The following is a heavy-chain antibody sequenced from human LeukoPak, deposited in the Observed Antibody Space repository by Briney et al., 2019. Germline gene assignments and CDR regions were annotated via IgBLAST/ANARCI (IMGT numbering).Heavy chain of an antibody. J-gene: IGHJ4*02. D-gene: IGHD3-22*01. CDR3: AKTDSSGYYSDY. Sequence: PGGSLRLSCAASGFTFDDYAMHWVRQAPGKGLEWVSGISWNSGSIGYADSVKGRFTISRDNSKNTLYLQMNSLRAEDTAVYYCAKTDSSGYYSDYWGQGTLVTVSS. CDR2: ISWNSGSI. V-gene: IGHV3-9*01. CDR1: GFTFDDYA.